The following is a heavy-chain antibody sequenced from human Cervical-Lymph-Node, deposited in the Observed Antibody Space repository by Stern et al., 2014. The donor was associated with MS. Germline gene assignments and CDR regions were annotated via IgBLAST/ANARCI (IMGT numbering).Heavy chain of an antibody. CDR3: AKDVSYGSESEVNLDG. J-gene: IGHJ6*02. D-gene: IGHD5-18*01. CDR2: ISWNSGRV. V-gene: IGHV3-9*01. CDR1: GFTFDDHA. Sequence: EVHLVESGGGLIQPGRSLKLSCAASGFTFDDHAMHWVRQAPGKGLEWVAGISWNSGRVGFADSVKGRFTVSRDNAKNSLYLEMKSLRTEDTALYYCAKDVSYGSESEVNLDGKGEGSTVTVS.